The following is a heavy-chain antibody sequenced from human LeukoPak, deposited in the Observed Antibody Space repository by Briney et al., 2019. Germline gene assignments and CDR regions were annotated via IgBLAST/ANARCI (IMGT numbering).Heavy chain of an antibody. CDR1: GFTFSSYG. D-gene: IGHD4-11*01. Sequence: GGSLRLSYQASGFTFSSYGMHWIRQAPGKGLEWVAVIWYDGSNKYYADSVKGRFTISRDNSKNTLYLQMNSLRAEDTAVYYCAKDSNYSFDYWGQGTLVTVSS. CDR2: IWYDGSNK. CDR3: AKDSNYSFDY. J-gene: IGHJ4*02. V-gene: IGHV3-33*06.